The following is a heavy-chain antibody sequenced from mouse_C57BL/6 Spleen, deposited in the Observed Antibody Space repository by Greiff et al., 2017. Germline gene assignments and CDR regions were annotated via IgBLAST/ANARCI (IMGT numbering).Heavy chain of an antibody. CDR1: GYTFTSYW. CDR3: ARYLETCYALEY. V-gene: IGHV1-55*01. Sequence: QVQLQQPGAELVKPGASVKMSCKASGYTFTSYWITWVKQRPGQGLEWIGDIYPGSGSTNYNEKFKSKATLTVDTSSSTAYMQLSSLTSEDSAVYYCARYLETCYALEYWGQGTTVTAAS. J-gene: IGHJ4*01. CDR2: IYPGSGST.